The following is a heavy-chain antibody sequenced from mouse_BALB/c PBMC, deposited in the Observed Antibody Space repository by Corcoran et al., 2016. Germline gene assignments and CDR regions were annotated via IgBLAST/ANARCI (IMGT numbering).Heavy chain of an antibody. D-gene: IGHD4-1*01. CDR3: AGDRLGYWYFDV. CDR1: GFPITSGYY. J-gene: IGHJ1*01. V-gene: IGHV12-3*02. Sequence: QMQLQASGPGLVKPSQSLFLACSITGFPITSGYYWIWIRQSPGKPLEWMGYITHSGETFYNPSLQSPISITRETSKNQFFLQLNSVTTEDTAMYYCAGDRLGYWYFDVWGAGTTVTVSS. CDR2: ITHSGET.